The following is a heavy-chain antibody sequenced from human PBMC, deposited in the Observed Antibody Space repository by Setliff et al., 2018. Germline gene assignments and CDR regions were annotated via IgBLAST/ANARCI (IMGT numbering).Heavy chain of an antibody. Sequence: SETLSLTCAVSGSSIISDYYWVWIRQPPGRGLEWIGSIFQSGNTYYNPSLKSRVTISVDTSKNQFSLKVNSVAAADTAVYYCATLLANYGSGMDVWGQGTTVTVSS. CDR2: IFQSGNT. D-gene: IGHD3-10*01. CDR3: ATLLANYGSGMDV. J-gene: IGHJ6*02. V-gene: IGHV4-38-2*01. CDR1: GSSIISDYY.